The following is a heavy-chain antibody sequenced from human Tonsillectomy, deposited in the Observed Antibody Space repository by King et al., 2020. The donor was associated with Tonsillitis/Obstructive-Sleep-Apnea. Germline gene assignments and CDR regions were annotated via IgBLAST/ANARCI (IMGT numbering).Heavy chain of an antibody. Sequence: VQLVESGGGLVQPGGSLRLSCAASGFTFSSYAMNWVRQAPGKGLEWVSAISGNGGSTYYADSVKGRFTISRDNSKNTLYLQMNSLRAEDTAVYYCANRGSSGYYYEYYFDYWGQGTLVTVSS. CDR2: ISGNGGST. CDR1: GFTFSSYA. V-gene: IGHV3-23*04. CDR3: ANRGSSGYYYEYYFDY. J-gene: IGHJ4*02. D-gene: IGHD3-22*01.